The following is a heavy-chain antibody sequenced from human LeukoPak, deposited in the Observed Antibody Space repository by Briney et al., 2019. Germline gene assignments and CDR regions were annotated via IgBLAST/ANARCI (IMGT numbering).Heavy chain of an antibody. CDR2: MNEDGSEK. V-gene: IGHV3-7*01. J-gene: IGHJ4*02. CDR3: AGDRGYSNFDY. Sequence: GGSLRLSCAASGFAFNYWMSWVRQAPGKGLEWVANMNEDGSEKNYVDSVKGRFTISRDNAQDSLYLQMNSLRAEDTAVYYCAGDRGYSNFDYWGQGTLLTVSS. CDR1: GFAFNYW. D-gene: IGHD4-11*01.